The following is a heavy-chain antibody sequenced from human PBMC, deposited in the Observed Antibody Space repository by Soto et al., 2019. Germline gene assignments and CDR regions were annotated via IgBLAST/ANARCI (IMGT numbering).Heavy chain of an antibody. CDR1: GFTYDDYA. V-gene: IGHV3-9*01. CDR3: AKDREMATINYGDFEY. D-gene: IGHD5-12*01. Sequence: EVQLVESGGGLVQPGRSLRLSCAASGFTYDDYAMHWVRQAPGKGLEWVSGISWNSGSIGYADSVKGRFTIARDNAKNYLYQQMNSLRAEDTALYYCAKDREMATINYGDFEYWGQGTLVTVSS. J-gene: IGHJ4*02. CDR2: ISWNSGSI.